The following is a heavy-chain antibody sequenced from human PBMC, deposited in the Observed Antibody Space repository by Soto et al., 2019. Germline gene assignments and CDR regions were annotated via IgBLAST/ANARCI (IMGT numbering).Heavy chain of an antibody. V-gene: IGHV5-10-1*01. CDR1: GYSFTSYW. D-gene: IGHD3-22*01. CDR3: ASTPDNPEYYYNYGMDV. J-gene: IGHJ6*02. CDR2: IDPSDSYT. Sequence: GEALKISCNGSGYSFTSYWISWVRQMPGKGLEWMGRIDPSDSYTNYSPSFQGHVTISADKSIRTAYLQWSSLKSSDTAMYYCASTPDNPEYYYNYGMDVCGQGTTVTVSS.